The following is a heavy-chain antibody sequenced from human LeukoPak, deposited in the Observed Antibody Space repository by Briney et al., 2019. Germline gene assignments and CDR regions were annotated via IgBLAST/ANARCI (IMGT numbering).Heavy chain of an antibody. Sequence: PSETLSLTCNVSGGSISNKTYSWGWIRQPPGKGLEWIGLYYSGTTYYNPSLKSRVTMYADTSKGQFSLKLTSVTAADTAVYFYARRAITVAPYYFDYWGQGTLVTVSS. CDR3: ARRAITVAPYYFDY. D-gene: IGHD3-10*01. CDR2: YYSGTT. V-gene: IGHV4-39*01. CDR1: GGSISNKTYS. J-gene: IGHJ4*02.